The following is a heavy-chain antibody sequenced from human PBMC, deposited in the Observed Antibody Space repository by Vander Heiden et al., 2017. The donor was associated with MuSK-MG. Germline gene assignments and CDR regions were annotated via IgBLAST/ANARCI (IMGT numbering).Heavy chain of an antibody. V-gene: IGHV4-34*01. CDR3: ARGGGYYYYYYMDV. J-gene: IGHJ6*03. CDR2: INHSGST. D-gene: IGHD3-16*01. CDR1: GGSFSGYY. Sequence: QVQLQQWGAGLLKPSETLSLTCAVYGGSFSGYYWGWIRQPPGRGLEWIGEINHSGSTNYNPTLKSRVTISVDTSKNQFSLKLSSVTAADTAVYYCARGGGYYYYYYMDVWGKGTTVTVSS.